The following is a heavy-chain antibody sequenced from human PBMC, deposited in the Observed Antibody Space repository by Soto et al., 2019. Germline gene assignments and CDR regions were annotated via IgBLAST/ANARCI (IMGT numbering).Heavy chain of an antibody. V-gene: IGHV1-46*01. J-gene: IGHJ3*02. CDR2: INPSGGST. CDR3: ARSYYYDSSGYFIRAPAFDI. D-gene: IGHD3-22*01. CDR1: GYTFTSYY. Sequence: ASVKVSCKASGYTFTSYYMHWVRQAPGQGLEWMGIINPSGGSTSYAQKFQGRVTTTRDTSTSTVYMELSSLRSEDTAVYYCARSYYYDSSGYFIRAPAFDIWGQGTMVTVSS.